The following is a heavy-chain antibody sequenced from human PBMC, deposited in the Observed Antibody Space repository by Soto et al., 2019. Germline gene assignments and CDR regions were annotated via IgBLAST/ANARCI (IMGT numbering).Heavy chain of an antibody. J-gene: IGHJ6*02. D-gene: IGHD3-16*01. V-gene: IGHV5-10-1*01. CDR2: IDPSDSYT. Sequence: PGESLKISCKGSGYSFTSYWLSWVRQMPGKGLEWMGRIDPSDSYTNYSPSFQGHATISADKAISTAYLQWSSLKASDTAMYYCARRDLGGYYYGMDVWGQGTTVNVSS. CDR3: ARRDLGGYYYGMDV. CDR1: GYSFTSYW.